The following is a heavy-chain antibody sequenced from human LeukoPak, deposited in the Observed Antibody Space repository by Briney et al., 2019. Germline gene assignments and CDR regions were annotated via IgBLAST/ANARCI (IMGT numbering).Heavy chain of an antibody. CDR2: ISGSGGST. V-gene: IGHV3-23*01. Sequence: PGGSLRLSCAASGFTFSSYAMSWVRQAPGKGLEWVSAISGSGGSTYYADSVKGRFTISRDNSKNTLYLQMNSLRAEDTAVYYCAGVGDFQSYFDYWGQGTLVTVSS. CDR3: AGVGDFQSYFDY. D-gene: IGHD2-2*01. CDR1: GFTFSSYA. J-gene: IGHJ4*02.